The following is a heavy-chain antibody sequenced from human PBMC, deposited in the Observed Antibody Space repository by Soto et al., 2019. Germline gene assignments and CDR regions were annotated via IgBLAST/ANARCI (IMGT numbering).Heavy chain of an antibody. Sequence: SETLSLTCTVSGGSVSSYSWSWIRQPPGKGLERIGNISYSGSTTYNPSLKSRVTISVDTSKNQFSLSLTSVTAADTAVYYCARHVTYTYGLYGFDIWSQGTMVTVSS. D-gene: IGHD2-8*01. CDR1: GGSVSSYS. V-gene: IGHV4-59*08. CDR2: ISYSGST. J-gene: IGHJ3*02. CDR3: ARHVTYTYGLYGFDI.